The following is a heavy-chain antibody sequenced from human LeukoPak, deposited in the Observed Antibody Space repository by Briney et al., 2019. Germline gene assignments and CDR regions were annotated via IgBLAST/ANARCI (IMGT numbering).Heavy chain of an antibody. CDR1: GGSISSYY. CDR2: IYYSGST. V-gene: IGHV4-59*01. D-gene: IGHD4-23*01. Sequence: SETLSLTCTVSGGSISSYYWSWIRQPPGKGLEWIGYIYYSGSTNYTPSLKSRVTISVDTSKNQFSLKLSSVTAADTAVYYCARQTDYGGNDNWFDPWGQGTLVTVSS. CDR3: ARQTDYGGNDNWFDP. J-gene: IGHJ5*02.